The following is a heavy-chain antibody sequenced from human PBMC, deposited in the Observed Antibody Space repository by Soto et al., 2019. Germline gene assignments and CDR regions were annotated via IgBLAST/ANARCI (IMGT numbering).Heavy chain of an antibody. Sequence: SVKVSCKASGGTFSSYAISWVRQAPGQGLEWMGGIIPIFGTANYAQKFQGRVTITADESTSTAYMELSSLRSEDTAVYYCTTTYYCENRYGMDVWGQGTTVTVSS. V-gene: IGHV1-69*13. CDR2: IIPIFGTA. D-gene: IGHD3-22*01. CDR3: TTTYYCENRYGMDV. CDR1: GGTFSSYA. J-gene: IGHJ6*02.